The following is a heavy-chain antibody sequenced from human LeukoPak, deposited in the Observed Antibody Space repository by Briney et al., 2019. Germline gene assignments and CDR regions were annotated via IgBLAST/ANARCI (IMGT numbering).Heavy chain of an antibody. J-gene: IGHJ4*02. CDR2: INPNSGGT. Sequence: ASVKVSCKASGYTFTGYYIHWVRQAPGQGLEWMGWINPNSGGTNNAQKFQGRVTMTRDTSISTAYMEPSRLRSGDTAVYYCARSPDILTGENFDYWGQGTLVTVSS. D-gene: IGHD3-9*01. V-gene: IGHV1-2*02. CDR3: ARSPDILTGENFDY. CDR1: GYTFTGYY.